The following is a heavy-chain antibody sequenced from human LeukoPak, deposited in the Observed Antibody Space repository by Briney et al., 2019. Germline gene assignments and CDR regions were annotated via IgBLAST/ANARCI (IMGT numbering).Heavy chain of an antibody. CDR3: ARLVWLGESPGSWFDS. CDR1: GGSITSHF. D-gene: IGHD3-10*01. CDR2: IHYSGST. J-gene: IGHJ5*01. V-gene: IGHV4-59*11. Sequence: SETLSLTCSVSGGSITSHFWSWIRQPPGKGLEWIGYIHYSGSTNFNPSLKSRVTISPDTSKNQLFLKLNSVTAADTAVYYCARLVWLGESPGSWFDSWGQGTLVTVSS.